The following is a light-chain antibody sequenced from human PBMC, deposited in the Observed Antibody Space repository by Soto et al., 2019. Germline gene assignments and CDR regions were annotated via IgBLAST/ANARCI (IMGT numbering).Light chain of an antibody. CDR1: QSISSW. V-gene: IGKV1-5*03. Sequence: DIQMTQSPSTLSASVGDRVTSTCRASQSISSWLAWYQQKPGKAPKLLIYKASSLESGVPSRFSGSGSGTEFTLTISSLQPDDFATYYCQQYHSYRWTFGQGTKVEIK. J-gene: IGKJ1*01. CDR2: KAS. CDR3: QQYHSYRWT.